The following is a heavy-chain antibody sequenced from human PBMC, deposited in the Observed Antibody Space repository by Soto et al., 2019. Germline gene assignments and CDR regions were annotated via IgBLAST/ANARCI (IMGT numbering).Heavy chain of an antibody. D-gene: IGHD2-21*02. V-gene: IGHV3-23*01. CDR1: GFSLSSYA. CDR3: AKEDRGADCALDF. J-gene: IGHJ4*02. Sequence: AXGSLRLSCAASGFSLSSYAMSWVRQAPGKGLEWVSSISDGGGSTNYADSVRGRFTIARDRSKNTLYLHMISLRAEDMAVYYCAKEDRGADCALDFWGQGYLVTFSS. CDR2: ISDGGGST.